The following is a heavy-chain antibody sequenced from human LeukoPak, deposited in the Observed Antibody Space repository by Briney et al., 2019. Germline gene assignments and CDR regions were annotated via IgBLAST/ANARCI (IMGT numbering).Heavy chain of an antibody. CDR1: GGSISSYY. CDR3: TRVRQGSQSDY. J-gene: IGHJ4*02. Sequence: SETLSLTCTVSGGSISSYYWGWVRQPAGKGLECIGRIYTTGSTNYNPSLKSRVTMSVDTSKNQFSLKLSSVTAADTAVYYCTRVRQGSQSDYWGQGTLVTVSS. CDR2: IYTTGST. V-gene: IGHV4-4*07.